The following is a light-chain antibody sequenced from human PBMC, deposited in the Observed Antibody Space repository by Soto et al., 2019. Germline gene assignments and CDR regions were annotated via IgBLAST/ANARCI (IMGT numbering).Light chain of an antibody. J-gene: IGKJ4*01. CDR2: GAS. Sequence: EIVLTQSPGTLSLSPGERATLSCRPSQRVSGSYLAWYQHKPGQAPRLLIYGASSRATDIPDRFSGSGSGTDFTLTISRLEPEDFAVYYCQQYGNSPPRAFGGGTKVEIK. CDR1: QRVSGSY. CDR3: QQYGNSPPRA. V-gene: IGKV3-20*01.